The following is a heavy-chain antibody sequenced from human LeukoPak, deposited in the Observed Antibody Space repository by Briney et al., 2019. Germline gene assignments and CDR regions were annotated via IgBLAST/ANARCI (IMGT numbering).Heavy chain of an antibody. V-gene: IGHV4-34*01. CDR1: GGSFSGYY. CDR3: ARAPGYWYDSSGFIVRAQYFDY. D-gene: IGHD3-22*01. J-gene: IGHJ4*02. Sequence: SETLSLTCAVYGGSFSGYYWSWIRQPPGKGLEWIGEINHSGSTNYNPSLKSRVIISVDTSKNQFSLKLSSVTAADTAVYYCARAPGYWYDSSGFIVRAQYFDYWGQGTLVTASS. CDR2: INHSGST.